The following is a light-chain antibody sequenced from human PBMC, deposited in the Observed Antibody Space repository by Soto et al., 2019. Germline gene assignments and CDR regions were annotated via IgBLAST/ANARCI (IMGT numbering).Light chain of an antibody. CDR1: QSISSW. V-gene: IGKV1-5*03. CDR2: KAS. Sequence: SHRRSSSRGTDTSAFRASQSISSWLAWYQQKPGKAPKLLIYKASSLESGVPSRFSGSGSGTEFNLTIRSLQPDDCATYYRQQYNSYWTVCPETKA. J-gene: IGKJ1*01. CDR3: QQYNSYWT.